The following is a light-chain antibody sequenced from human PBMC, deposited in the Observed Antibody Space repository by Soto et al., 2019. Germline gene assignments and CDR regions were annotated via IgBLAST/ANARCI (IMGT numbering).Light chain of an antibody. J-gene: IGKJ1*01. V-gene: IGKV3-20*01. CDR1: RNIYSSW. CDR2: GAS. CDR3: QQYNSYPRT. Sequence: IVVTQSPGSLSLSPGEGASLSCRTSRNIYSSWLAWYQQKPGQAPRLLIYGASSRATGIPDRFSGSGSGTEFTLTISRLQPEDFATYYCQQYNSYPRTFGQGTKVDIK.